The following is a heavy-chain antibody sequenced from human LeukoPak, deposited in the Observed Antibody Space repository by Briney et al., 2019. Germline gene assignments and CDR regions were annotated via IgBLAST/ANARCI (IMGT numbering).Heavy chain of an antibody. V-gene: IGHV3-30*18. CDR3: AKGTRGVIIPNFDY. J-gene: IGHJ4*02. Sequence: PGRSLRLSCAASGFTFSSYGMHWVRQAPGKGLEWVAVMSYDGSNKYYADSVKGRFTISRDNSKNTLYLQMNSLRAEDTAVYYCAKGTRGVIIPNFDYWGQGTLVTVSS. CDR2: MSYDGSNK. D-gene: IGHD3-10*01. CDR1: GFTFSSYG.